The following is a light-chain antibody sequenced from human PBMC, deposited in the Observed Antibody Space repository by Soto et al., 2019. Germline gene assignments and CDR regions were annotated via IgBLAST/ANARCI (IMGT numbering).Light chain of an antibody. CDR3: QQYNYWPGT. J-gene: IGKJ1*01. V-gene: IGKV3-11*01. CDR2: DAS. CDR1: QSVSSY. Sequence: EIVLTQSPATLSLSPGERATLSCRASQSVSSYLAWYQQKPGQAPRLLIYDASNRATGIPARFSGSGSGTEFTLTINSLQSEDFAVYYCQQYNYWPGTFGQGTKVDIK.